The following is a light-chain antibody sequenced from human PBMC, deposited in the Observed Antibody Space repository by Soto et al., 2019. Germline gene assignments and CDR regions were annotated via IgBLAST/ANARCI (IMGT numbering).Light chain of an antibody. CDR3: QHFGSSRGT. J-gene: IGKJ1*01. V-gene: IGKV3-20*01. Sequence: EIVWTQSPGTLSLSPGERATLSCRASQSVDSSYLAWYHQRPGQAPRLLIYGASSRATGIPDRFSGSVSGTDCTLTIIRLEPEDFAVDYCQHFGSSRGTFGQGTKVDIK. CDR1: QSVDSSY. CDR2: GAS.